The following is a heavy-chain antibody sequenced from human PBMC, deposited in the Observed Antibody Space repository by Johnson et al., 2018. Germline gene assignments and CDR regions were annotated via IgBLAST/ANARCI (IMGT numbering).Heavy chain of an antibody. D-gene: IGHD3-3*01. Sequence: QVQLVQSGGGVVQPGGSLRLSCAASGFTFSAFGIHWLRQTPGKGLEWVAVIRSDGTIRYDANSVEGRFTISRDNSNNTLYLQMDSLRAEDTALYYCARDRLSDFWSGVPMDVWGQGTPVTVSS. J-gene: IGHJ6*02. V-gene: IGHV3-33*01. CDR3: ARDRLSDFWSGVPMDV. CDR2: IRSDGTIR. CDR1: GFTFSAFG.